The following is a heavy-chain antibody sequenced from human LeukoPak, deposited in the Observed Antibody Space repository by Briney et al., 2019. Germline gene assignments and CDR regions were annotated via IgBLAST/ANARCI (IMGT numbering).Heavy chain of an antibody. D-gene: IGHD1-1*01. CDR3: AKDLDWNDAFDI. J-gene: IGHJ3*02. CDR1: GFTFSSYG. CDR2: ISHDGSNK. V-gene: IGHV3-30*18. Sequence: PGGSLRLSCAASGFTFSSYGMHWVRQAPGKGLEWVAVISHDGSNKYYADSVKGRFTISRDNSKNTLYLQMNSLRAEDTAVYYCAKDLDWNDAFDIWGQGTMVTVSS.